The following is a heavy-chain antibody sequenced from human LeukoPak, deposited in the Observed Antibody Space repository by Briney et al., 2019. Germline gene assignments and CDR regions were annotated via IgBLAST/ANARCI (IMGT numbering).Heavy chain of an antibody. CDR2: IRSSGDSA. Sequence: GGSLRLSCAASGFTVSGYAMNWVRQAPGKGLEWVSVIRSSGDSAYYADFVKGRFTISRDNAKNTLYLQMNSLRVEDTAVYYCAGGISATGGGWGQGTMVTVSS. D-gene: IGHD6-13*01. J-gene: IGHJ3*01. CDR1: GFTVSGYA. V-gene: IGHV3-23*01. CDR3: AGGISATGGG.